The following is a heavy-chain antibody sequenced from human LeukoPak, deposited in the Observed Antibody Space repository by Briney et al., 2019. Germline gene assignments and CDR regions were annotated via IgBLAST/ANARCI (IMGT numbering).Heavy chain of an antibody. J-gene: IGHJ4*02. CDR1: GFTFSGSA. V-gene: IGHV3-73*01. D-gene: IGHD3-16*01. Sequence: GGSLRLSCAASGFTFSGSAMHWVRQASGKGLEWVGRIRSKANRYATAYAESVKGRFTISRDDSKNTVYLQMNSLKTEDTALYYCTRVVGDYKDYWGQGTLVTVSS. CDR2: IRSKANRYAT. CDR3: TRVVGDYKDY.